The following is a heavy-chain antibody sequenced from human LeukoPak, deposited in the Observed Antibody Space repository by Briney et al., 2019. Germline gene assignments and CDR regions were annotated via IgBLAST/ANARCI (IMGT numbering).Heavy chain of an antibody. CDR3: AKDRSGFGANDY. CDR1: GFTFSSYG. CDR2: ISGSGGST. J-gene: IGHJ4*02. V-gene: IGHV3-23*01. D-gene: IGHD3-10*01. Sequence: PGGSLRLSCAASGFTFSSYGMSWVRQAPGKGLEWVSAISGSGGSTYYADSVKGRFTISRDNSKNTLYLQMNSLRAEDTAVYYCAKDRSGFGANDYWGQGTLVTVSS.